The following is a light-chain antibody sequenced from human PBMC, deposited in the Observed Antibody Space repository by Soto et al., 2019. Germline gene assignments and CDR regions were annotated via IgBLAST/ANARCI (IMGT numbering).Light chain of an antibody. CDR3: QQYSSSRT. J-gene: IGKJ1*01. V-gene: IGKV3-20*01. CDR1: QSVSSN. Sequence: EIVMTQSPATLSVSPGERATLSCRTSQSVSSNLAWYQQKPGQAPRLLLYGASSRATGIPDRFSGSGSGTDFTLTITRLAPEDFAVYYCQQYSSSRTFGQGTKVDIK. CDR2: GAS.